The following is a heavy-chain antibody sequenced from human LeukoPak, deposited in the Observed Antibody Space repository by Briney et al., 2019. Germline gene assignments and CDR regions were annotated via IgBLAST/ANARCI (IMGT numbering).Heavy chain of an antibody. CDR3: AKSSGAPVYYGMDV. CDR1: GSTFSSYA. Sequence: GGSLRLSCAASGSTFSSYAMHWVRQAPGKGLEWVAVISYDGSNKYYADSVKGRFTISRDNSKNTLYLQMNSLRAEDTAVYYCAKSSGAPVYYGMDVWGQGTTVTVSS. J-gene: IGHJ6*02. D-gene: IGHD1-26*01. CDR2: ISYDGSNK. V-gene: IGHV3-30-3*02.